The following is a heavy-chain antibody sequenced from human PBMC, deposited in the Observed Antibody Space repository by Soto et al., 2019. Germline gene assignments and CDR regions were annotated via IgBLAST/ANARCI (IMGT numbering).Heavy chain of an antibody. Sequence: ASVKVSCKASGGTFRRYSISWVRQAPGQGLEWMGGIIPIFGTANYAQKFQGRVTITADESTSTAYMELSSLRSEDTAVYYCARVTTVTTRYGMDVWGQGTTVTVSS. CDR3: ARVTTVTTRYGMDV. D-gene: IGHD4-17*01. J-gene: IGHJ6*02. V-gene: IGHV1-69*13. CDR1: GGTFRRYS. CDR2: IIPIFGTA.